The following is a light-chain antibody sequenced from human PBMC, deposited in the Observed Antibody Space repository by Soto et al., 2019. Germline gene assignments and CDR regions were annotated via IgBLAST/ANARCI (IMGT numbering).Light chain of an antibody. J-gene: IGLJ2*01. V-gene: IGLV2-14*01. Sequence: QSALTQPASVSGSPGQSITISCTGTSSDVGGYNYVSWYQHHPGKAPKLIIYEVSYRPSGVSNRFSGSKSGNTASLTISGLQAEDEGDYYCTSYTSSRNVVFGGGTKLTVL. CDR1: SSDVGGYNY. CDR3: TSYTSSRNVV. CDR2: EVS.